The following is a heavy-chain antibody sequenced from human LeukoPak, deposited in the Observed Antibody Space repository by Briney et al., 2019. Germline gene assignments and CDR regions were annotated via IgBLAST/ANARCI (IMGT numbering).Heavy chain of an antibody. D-gene: IGHD3-3*01. CDR1: GGSISSGGHY. J-gene: IGHJ4*02. V-gene: IGHV4-31*03. Sequence: SQTLSLTCTVSGGSISSGGHYWSWIRQHPGKGLEWIGYIYYSGTTYYNPSLQSRITMSVDTSKSHFSLKLSSVTAVDTAVYYCARLVGSGYYGWYLDYWGQGTLVTVSS. CDR3: ARLVGSGYYGWYLDY. CDR2: IYYSGTT.